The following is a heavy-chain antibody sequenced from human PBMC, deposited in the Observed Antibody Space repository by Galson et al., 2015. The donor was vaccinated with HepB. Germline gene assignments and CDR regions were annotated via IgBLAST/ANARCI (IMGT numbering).Heavy chain of an antibody. CDR1: GFTFSSYA. V-gene: IGHV3-30-3*01. CDR2: ISYDGSNK. D-gene: IGHD3/OR15-3a*01. J-gene: IGHJ4*02. Sequence: SLRLSCAASGFTFSSYAMHWVRQAPGKGLEWVAVISYDGSNKYYADSVKGRFTISRDNSKNTLYLQMNSLRAEDTAVYYCAGEIGLRLGYWGQGTLVTVSS. CDR3: AGEIGLRLGY.